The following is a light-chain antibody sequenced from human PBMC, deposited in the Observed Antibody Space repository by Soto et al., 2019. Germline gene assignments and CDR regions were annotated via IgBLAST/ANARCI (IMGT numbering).Light chain of an antibody. CDR3: QQLHGYPWT. Sequence: DIQLTQSPSFLSASVGDSVTITCRASQGVTGYVAWYQQKPGTAPNLLIYAASTLQSGVPSRFSGSGSGTEFTLTISSLQSEDCAIYYCQQLHGYPWTFGHGTKVEIK. J-gene: IGKJ1*01. V-gene: IGKV1-9*01. CDR2: AAS. CDR1: QGVTGY.